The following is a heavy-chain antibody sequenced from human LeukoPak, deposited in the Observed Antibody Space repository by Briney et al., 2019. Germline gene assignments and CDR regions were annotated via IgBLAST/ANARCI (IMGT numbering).Heavy chain of an antibody. Sequence: SETPSLTCAVSGVAFSNYYWSWVRQSPRKGLEWIGEINHSGYTNYNPSLKSRVTMSIDTSKNQFSLMLTSVTAADTAVYYCTRAVAGHPDWGQGTLVTVSS. V-gene: IGHV4-34*01. D-gene: IGHD6-19*01. CDR3: TRAVAGHPD. CDR2: INHSGYT. CDR1: GVAFSNYY. J-gene: IGHJ4*02.